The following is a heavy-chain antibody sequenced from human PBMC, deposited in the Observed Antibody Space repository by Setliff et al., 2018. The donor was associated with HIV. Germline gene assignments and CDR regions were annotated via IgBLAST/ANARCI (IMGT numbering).Heavy chain of an antibody. CDR3: ARARSRQLVSTAPPYHFDY. Sequence: GGSLRLSCEASGFTLRSYAMYWVRQAPGKGLEWVAGISGAGATTYYADSVEGRFTISRDNSKNTLYLQMNSLRVDDTALYYCARARSRQLVSTAPPYHFDYWGRGTLVTVSS. V-gene: IGHV3-23*01. J-gene: IGHJ4*01. CDR1: GFTLRSYA. CDR2: ISGAGATT. D-gene: IGHD6-13*01.